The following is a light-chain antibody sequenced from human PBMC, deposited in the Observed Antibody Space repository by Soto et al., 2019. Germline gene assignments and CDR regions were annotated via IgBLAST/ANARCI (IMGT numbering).Light chain of an antibody. CDR3: QQANSFPIT. CDR2: RAS. V-gene: IGKV1-12*01. Sequence: DIQMTQSPSSVSASEGDRVTITCRASQGINNWLAWYQQKPGKAPKLLIYRASHLQSGVPSRFSGSGSGTDFTLTINSLQPEDFATYYCQQANSFPITFGQGTRLEI. CDR1: QGINNW. J-gene: IGKJ5*01.